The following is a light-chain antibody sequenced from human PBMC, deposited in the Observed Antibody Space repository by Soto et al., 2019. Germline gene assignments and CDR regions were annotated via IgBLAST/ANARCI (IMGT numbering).Light chain of an antibody. CDR2: WAS. CDR3: QQYYRTPPT. J-gene: IGKJ1*01. CDR1: QSVLYSSNNKNY. V-gene: IGKV4-1*01. Sequence: DLVLTQSPDSLAVSLGERATINCKSSQSVLYSSNNKNYLAWYQQKPGQPPKLLIYWASTRESGVPDRFSGSGSGTDFTLTISSLQAEDVAVYYCQQYYRTPPTFGQGTKVDI.